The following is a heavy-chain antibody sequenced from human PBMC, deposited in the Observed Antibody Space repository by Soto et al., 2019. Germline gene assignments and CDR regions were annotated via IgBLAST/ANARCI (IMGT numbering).Heavy chain of an antibody. CDR2: IGGSGAGT. CDR1: GLTFSNSG. Sequence: GGSLRLSCAASGLTFSNSGMNWVRQAPGKGLEWVSGIGGSGAGTNYADSVKGRFTISRDNSKNTLYLQMSSLRAEDTAVYYCARGGGIAVAGTHLDYWGQGTLVTVSS. V-gene: IGHV3-23*01. D-gene: IGHD6-19*01. J-gene: IGHJ4*02. CDR3: ARGGGIAVAGTHLDY.